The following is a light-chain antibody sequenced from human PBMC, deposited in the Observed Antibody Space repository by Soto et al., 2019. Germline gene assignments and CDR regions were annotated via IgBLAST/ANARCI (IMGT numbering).Light chain of an antibody. CDR1: QSVSSSY. CDR3: HQYGISPPVT. Sequence: EIVLTQSPGTLSWSPGERATLSCRASQSVSSSYLAWYQQKPGQAPRLLIYGASSRATGIPDRFSGSGSGTDFTLTISRLEPEDFAMYYCHQYGISPPVTFGQGTKVDIK. CDR2: GAS. J-gene: IGKJ1*01. V-gene: IGKV3-20*01.